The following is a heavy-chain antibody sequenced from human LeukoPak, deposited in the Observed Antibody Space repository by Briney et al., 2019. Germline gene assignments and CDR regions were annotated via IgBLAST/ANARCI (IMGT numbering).Heavy chain of an antibody. V-gene: IGHV1-8*01. D-gene: IGHD5-24*01. CDR2: MNPNSGKT. CDR1: GYTLTSYD. Sequence: ASVKVSCKASGYTLTSYDIKWVRQATGQGLEWMGWMNPNSGKTGYAQKFQGRVTMTRNTSISTAYMELSSLRSEDTAVYYCARGPEDGYNYDYWGQETLVTVSS. J-gene: IGHJ4*02. CDR3: ARGPEDGYNYDY.